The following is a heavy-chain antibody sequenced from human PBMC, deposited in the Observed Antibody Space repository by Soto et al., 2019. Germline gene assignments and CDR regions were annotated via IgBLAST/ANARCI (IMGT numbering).Heavy chain of an antibody. V-gene: IGHV1-18*04. CDR3: ARRYSSSSFLDYYYHGMDV. Sequence: ASVKVSCKASGYTFTSYGISWVRQAPGQGLEWMGWISAYNGNTNYAQKLQGRVTMTTDTSTSTAYMELRSLRSDDTAVYYCARRYSSSSFLDYYYHGMDVWGQGTTVTVSS. CDR1: GYTFTSYG. J-gene: IGHJ6*02. D-gene: IGHD6-6*01. CDR2: ISAYNGNT.